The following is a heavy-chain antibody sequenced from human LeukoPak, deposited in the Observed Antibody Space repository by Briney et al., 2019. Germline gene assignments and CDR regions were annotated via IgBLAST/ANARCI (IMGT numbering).Heavy chain of an antibody. Sequence: SQTLSLTCAISGDSVSSNSAAWNWIRQSPSRGLEWLGSTYYRSKWYNDYAVSVKSRITINPDTSKNQFSLKLSSVTAADTAVYYCARGNIVATIGYYYYGMDVWGQGTTVTVSS. V-gene: IGHV6-1*01. CDR2: TYYRSKWYN. CDR1: GDSVSSNSAA. D-gene: IGHD5-12*01. CDR3: ARGNIVATIGYYYYGMDV. J-gene: IGHJ6*02.